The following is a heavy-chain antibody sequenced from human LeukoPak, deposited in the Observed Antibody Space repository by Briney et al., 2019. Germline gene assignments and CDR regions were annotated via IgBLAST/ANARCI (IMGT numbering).Heavy chain of an antibody. Sequence: PSQTLSLTCNVSGGSISSYYWSWIRQPPGKGLEWIGYIYYSGSTNYNPSLKSRVTISVDTSKNQFSLKLSSVTAADTAVYYCARNVAGPTPYYFDYWGQGTLVTVSS. CDR2: IYYSGST. D-gene: IGHD6-19*01. CDR1: GGSISSYY. V-gene: IGHV4-59*01. J-gene: IGHJ4*02. CDR3: ARNVAGPTPYYFDY.